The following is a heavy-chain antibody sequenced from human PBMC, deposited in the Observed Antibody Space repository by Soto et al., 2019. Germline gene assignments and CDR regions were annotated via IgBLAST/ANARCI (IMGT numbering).Heavy chain of an antibody. D-gene: IGHD6-19*01. Sequence: GASVKVSWKVSGYTLTEISMLWVRQSTGKGREWMGGFDPEDGETIYAQKFQGRVTMTEDTSTDTAYMELSSLRSEDTAVYFCATKYSSGWYVPDLEYWGQGTLVTVSS. J-gene: IGHJ4*02. CDR3: ATKYSSGWYVPDLEY. V-gene: IGHV1-24*01. CDR2: FDPEDGET. CDR1: GYTLTEIS.